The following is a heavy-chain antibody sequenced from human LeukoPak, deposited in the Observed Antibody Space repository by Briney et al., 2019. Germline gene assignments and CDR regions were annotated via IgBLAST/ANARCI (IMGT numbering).Heavy chain of an antibody. D-gene: IGHD3-9*01. Sequence: PSETLSLTCTVSGGSISSGGYYWSWIRQPAGKGLEWIGRIYTSGSTNYNPSLKSRVTISVDTSKNQFSLKLSSVTAADTAVYYCARHGRFDWLFTILDYWGQGTLVTVSS. CDR3: ARHGRFDWLFTILDY. V-gene: IGHV4-61*02. CDR1: GGSISSGGYY. CDR2: IYTSGST. J-gene: IGHJ4*02.